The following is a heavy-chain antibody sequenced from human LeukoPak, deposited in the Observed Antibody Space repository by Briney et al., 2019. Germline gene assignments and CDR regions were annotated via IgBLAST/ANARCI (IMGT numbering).Heavy chain of an antibody. CDR2: INGDGRNI. V-gene: IGHV3-74*01. Sequence: GGSLRFSCVASGFTFSSYWMHWVRQDPRKGLVWVSRINGDGRNINYADSVRGRFTISRDNAKNTLYLQMNTLRVEDTAVYYCTRDLMDYDVSTGLHHYYMDVWGQGTTVTVSS. CDR1: GFTFSSYW. J-gene: IGHJ6*02. D-gene: IGHD3-9*01. CDR3: TRDLMDYDVSTGLHHYYMDV.